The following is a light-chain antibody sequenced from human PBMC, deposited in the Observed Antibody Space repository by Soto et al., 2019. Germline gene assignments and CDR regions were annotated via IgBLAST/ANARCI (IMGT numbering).Light chain of an antibody. J-gene: IGKJ1*01. CDR2: AAS. CDR3: QQTYSTPPT. CDR1: QSISTY. Sequence: IQLTQSPSSLSASVGDRVTITCGASQSISTYLNCYQQKAGLAPKLLIYAASSLQSGVPSRFSGSGSGTDFTLTISSLQPEDFATYYCQQTYSTPPTFGQGTKVDIK. V-gene: IGKV1-39*01.